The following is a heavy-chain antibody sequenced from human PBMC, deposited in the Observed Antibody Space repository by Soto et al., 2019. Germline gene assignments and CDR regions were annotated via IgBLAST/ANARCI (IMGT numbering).Heavy chain of an antibody. D-gene: IGHD1-26*01. J-gene: IGHJ4*02. CDR3: AKEGMMGAYFDY. V-gene: IGHV3-23*01. CDR1: GFTFSNYV. Sequence: PGESLKISCAASGFTFSNYVMSWVRQAPGKGLEWVSAISGSGGSTYYADSVKGRFTISRDNSKNTLYLQMNSLRAEDTAVYYCAKEGMMGAYFDYWGQGTLVTVSS. CDR2: ISGSGGST.